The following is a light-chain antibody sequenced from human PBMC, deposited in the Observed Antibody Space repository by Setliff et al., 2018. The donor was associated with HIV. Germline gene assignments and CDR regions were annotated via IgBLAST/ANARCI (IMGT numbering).Light chain of an antibody. CDR1: SSDVGTYNF. CDR2: DVS. Sequence: QSALTQPASVSGSPGQSITISCTGTSSDVGTYNFVSWYQQPPGKAPKLMIYDVSNRPSGASNRFSGSKSGNTASLTISGLQAEDEADYSCSSYRSTPLYVFGTGTRSPS. J-gene: IGLJ1*01. CDR3: SSYRSTPLYV. V-gene: IGLV2-14*03.